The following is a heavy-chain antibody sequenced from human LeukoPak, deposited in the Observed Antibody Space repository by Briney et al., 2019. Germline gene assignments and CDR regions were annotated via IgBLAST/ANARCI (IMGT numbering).Heavy chain of an antibody. V-gene: IGHV1-2*02. CDR1: GYTFTCYY. J-gene: IGHJ6*02. Sequence: ASVKVTCKASGYTFTCYYMHWVRQAPGQGLGWMGWINPNSGGTNYAQKFQGRVTMTRDTSISTAYMELSRLRSDDTAVYYCAGDQVVPAGVYYYYYGMDVWGQGTTVTVSS. CDR3: AGDQVVPAGVYYYYYGMDV. D-gene: IGHD2-2*01. CDR2: INPNSGGT.